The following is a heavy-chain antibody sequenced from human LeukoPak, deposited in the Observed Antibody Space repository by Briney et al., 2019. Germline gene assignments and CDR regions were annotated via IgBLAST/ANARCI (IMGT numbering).Heavy chain of an antibody. CDR3: AKVWAHDGSGNPYWHFDL. J-gene: IGHJ2*01. V-gene: IGHV3-23*01. CDR2: IRASGGTA. CDR1: GFTFSSYA. D-gene: IGHD3-10*01. Sequence: GGSLRLSCAASGFTFSSYAMSWVRQAPGKGLEWVSAIRASGGTAYYADSVTGRFTISGDNSKNTLYLQMNSLRAEDTAVYYCAKVWAHDGSGNPYWHFDLWGRGTLVTVSS.